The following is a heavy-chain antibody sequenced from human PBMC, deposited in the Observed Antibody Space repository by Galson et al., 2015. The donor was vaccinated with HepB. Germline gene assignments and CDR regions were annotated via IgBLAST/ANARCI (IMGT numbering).Heavy chain of an antibody. Sequence: SVKVSCKASGGTFSSYAISWVRQAPGQGLEWMGRIIPILGIANYAQKFQGRVTITADKSTSTAYMELSSLRSEDTAVYYCARDQTPYDSSGYYYGDDAFDIWGQGTMVTVSS. CDR2: IIPILGIA. CDR1: GGTFSSYA. D-gene: IGHD3-22*01. V-gene: IGHV1-69*04. J-gene: IGHJ3*02. CDR3: ARDQTPYDSSGYYYGDDAFDI.